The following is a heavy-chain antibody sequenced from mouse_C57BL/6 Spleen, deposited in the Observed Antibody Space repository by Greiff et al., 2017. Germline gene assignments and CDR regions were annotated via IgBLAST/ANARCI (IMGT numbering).Heavy chain of an antibody. Sequence: VQLQQSGPELVKPGASVKISCKASGYSFTGYYMNWVKQSPEKSLEWIGEINPSTGGTTYNQKFKAKATLTVDKSSSPAYMQLKSLTSEDSAVYYCAREDGSSYDDYAMDYWGQGTSVTVSS. D-gene: IGHD1-1*01. V-gene: IGHV1-42*01. CDR2: INPSTGGT. CDR3: AREDGSSYDDYAMDY. J-gene: IGHJ4*01. CDR1: GYSFTGYY.